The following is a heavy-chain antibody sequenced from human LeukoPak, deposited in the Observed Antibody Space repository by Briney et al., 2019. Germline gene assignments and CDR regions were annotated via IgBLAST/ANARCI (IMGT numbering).Heavy chain of an antibody. Sequence: ASVKVSCKASGYTFTGYYMHWVRQAPGQGLEWMGWINPNSGGTNYAQKFQGRVTMTRDTSISTAYMELSRLRSDDTAVYYCARDHRYYGILTYYCIDVWGKGTTVTVSS. J-gene: IGHJ6*03. D-gene: IGHD3-9*01. CDR1: GYTFTGYY. CDR3: ARDHRYYGILTYYCIDV. V-gene: IGHV1-2*02. CDR2: INPNSGGT.